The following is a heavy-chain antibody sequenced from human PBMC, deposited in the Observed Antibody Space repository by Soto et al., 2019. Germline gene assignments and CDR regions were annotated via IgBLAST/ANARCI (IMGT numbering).Heavy chain of an antibody. CDR2: IYYSGST. V-gene: IGHV4-59*01. CDR3: ARAVYSSSWYRRRGDYYYYMDV. Sequence: SETLSLTCTVSGGSISSYYWSWIRQPPGKGLEWIGYIYYSGSTNYNPSLKSRVTISVDTSKNQFSLKLSSVTAADTAVYYCARAVYSSSWYRRRGDYYYYMDVWGKGTTVTVSS. CDR1: GGSISSYY. D-gene: IGHD6-13*01. J-gene: IGHJ6*03.